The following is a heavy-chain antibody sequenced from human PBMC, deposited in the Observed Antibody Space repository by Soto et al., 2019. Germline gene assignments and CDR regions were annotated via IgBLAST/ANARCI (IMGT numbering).Heavy chain of an antibody. Sequence: ASVKVSCKASGYTFTDYYMHWVRQAPGQGLKWMGWINPNSGGTNHAQKFQGRVTMTRDTSINTAYMELSSLRSDDTAVYYCASSELPTDIRDGWHYLNYWGQGTPVTVSS. CDR3: ASSELPTDIRDGWHYLNY. V-gene: IGHV1-2*02. J-gene: IGHJ4*02. D-gene: IGHD1-7*01. CDR1: GYTFTDYY. CDR2: INPNSGGT.